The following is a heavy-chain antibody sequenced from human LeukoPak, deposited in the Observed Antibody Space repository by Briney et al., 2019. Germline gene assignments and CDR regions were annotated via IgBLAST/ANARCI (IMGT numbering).Heavy chain of an antibody. Sequence: SETLSLTCTVSGGSISSYYWSWIRQPPGKGLEWIGYIYYSGSTNYNPSLKSRVTISVDTSKNQFSLKLSSVTAADTAVYYCADSQYTLGYCSSTSCYAGGDAFDIWGQGTMVTVSS. CDR2: IYYSGST. CDR1: GGSISSYY. V-gene: IGHV4-59*01. D-gene: IGHD2-2*01. J-gene: IGHJ3*02. CDR3: ADSQYTLGYCSSTSCYAGGDAFDI.